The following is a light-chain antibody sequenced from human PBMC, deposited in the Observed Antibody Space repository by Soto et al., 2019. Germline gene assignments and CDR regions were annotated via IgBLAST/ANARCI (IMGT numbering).Light chain of an antibody. CDR1: QNIYYN. J-gene: IGKJ1*01. CDR2: RAS. CDR3: LQYPNLWA. Sequence: ILMTQSPATVSVSPGESATLSCRASQNIYYNVAWYQQRPGQAPRLLIYRASTRAPGVPARFSGSGSGTEFTLTISSLQPEDFTVYSCLQYPNLWAFGQGTKVEI. V-gene: IGKV3-15*01.